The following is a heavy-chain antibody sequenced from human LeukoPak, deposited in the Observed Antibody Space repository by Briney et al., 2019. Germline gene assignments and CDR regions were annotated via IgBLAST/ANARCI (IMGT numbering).Heavy chain of an antibody. D-gene: IGHD2/OR15-2a*01. CDR2: IYYTGGT. CDR3: ASNRDSSTYPFDY. J-gene: IGHJ4*02. CDR1: GDSITGGGYC. Sequence: SQTLSLTCTVSGDSITGGGYCWSWIRQLPGKGLELIGSIYYTGGTYYTPSLKSRVTISLDTSLSQFSLKLSSVTAADTAVYYCASNRDSSTYPFDYWGQGTLVTVSS. V-gene: IGHV4-31*03.